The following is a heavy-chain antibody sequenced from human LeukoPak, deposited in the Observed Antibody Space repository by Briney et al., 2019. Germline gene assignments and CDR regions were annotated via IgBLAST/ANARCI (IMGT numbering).Heavy chain of an antibody. Sequence: ASVKVSCKASGYTFTSYGISWVRQAPGQGLEWMGWISAYNGNTNYAQKLQGRVTMTTDTSTSTAYMELRSLRSDDTAVYYCARDGREYYDILTGPYYMDVWGKGTTVTISS. CDR2: ISAYNGNT. CDR1: GYTFTSYG. D-gene: IGHD3-9*01. J-gene: IGHJ6*03. CDR3: ARDGREYYDILTGPYYMDV. V-gene: IGHV1-18*01.